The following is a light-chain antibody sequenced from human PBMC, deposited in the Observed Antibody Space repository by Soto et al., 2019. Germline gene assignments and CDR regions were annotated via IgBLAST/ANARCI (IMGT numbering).Light chain of an antibody. CDR3: QQRSNWPPAIT. V-gene: IGKV3-11*01. Sequence: EIVLTQSPGTLSLSPGERATLSCRASQSVSNNYLAWYQQKPGQAPRLLIYGASTRATGIPARFSGSGSGTDFTLTISSLEPEDFAVYYCQQRSNWPPAITFGQGTRLEIK. J-gene: IGKJ5*01. CDR1: QSVSNNY. CDR2: GAS.